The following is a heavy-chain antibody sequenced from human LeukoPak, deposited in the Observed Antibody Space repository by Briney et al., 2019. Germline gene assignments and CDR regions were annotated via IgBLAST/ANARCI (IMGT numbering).Heavy chain of an antibody. CDR2: IYYSGST. J-gene: IGHJ4*02. Sequence: SETLSLTCTVSGGSISSYYWSWIRQPPGKGLEWIGYIYYSGSTNYNPSLKSRVTISVDTSKNQFSLKLSSVTAADTAVYYCARDDSSGYDPDYWGQGTLVTVSS. CDR1: GGSISSYY. D-gene: IGHD3-22*01. CDR3: ARDDSSGYDPDY. V-gene: IGHV4-59*12.